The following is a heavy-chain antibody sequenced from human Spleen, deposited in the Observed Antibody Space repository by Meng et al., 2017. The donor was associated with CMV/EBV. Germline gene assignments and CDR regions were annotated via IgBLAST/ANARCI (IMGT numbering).Heavy chain of an antibody. J-gene: IGHJ4*02. D-gene: IGHD6-13*01. CDR3: AKDRAGIAAAGRPLPYYFDY. CDR2: IFGGGRT. CDR1: GFTVSDNY. Sequence: GESLKISCAASGFTVSDNYMNWVRQAPGKGLEWVSMIFGGGRTYYADSVKGRFTISRDNSKNTLYLQMNSLRAEDTAVYYCAKDRAGIAAAGRPLPYYFDYWGQGTLVTVSS. V-gene: IGHV3-53*01.